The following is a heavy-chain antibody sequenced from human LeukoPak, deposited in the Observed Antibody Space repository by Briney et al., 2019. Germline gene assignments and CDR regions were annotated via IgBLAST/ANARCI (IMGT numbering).Heavy chain of an antibody. CDR1: GFTFSSYW. V-gene: IGHV3-7*01. Sequence: PGGSLRLSCAASGFTFSSYWMSWVRQAPGKGLEWVANIKQDGSEKYYVDSVKGRFTISRDNAKNSLYLQMNSLRAEDTAVYYCARGLWFGDTYYFDYWGQGTLVTVSS. CDR3: ARGLWFGDTYYFDY. J-gene: IGHJ4*02. CDR2: IKQDGSEK. D-gene: IGHD3-10*01.